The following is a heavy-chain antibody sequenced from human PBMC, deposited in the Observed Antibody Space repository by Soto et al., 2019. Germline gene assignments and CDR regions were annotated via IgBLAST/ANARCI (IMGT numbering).Heavy chain of an antibody. CDR3: ASVTVGDAFDI. Sequence: QVQLVQSGAEVKKPGSSVKVSFKASGGTFSSYTISWLRQAPGQGLEWMGRIIPILGIANYAQKFQGRVTITADKPTSTAYMELISLRSEDTAVYYCASVTVGDAFDIWGQGTMVTVSS. V-gene: IGHV1-69*02. CDR1: GGTFSSYT. D-gene: IGHD4-17*01. J-gene: IGHJ3*02. CDR2: IIPILGIA.